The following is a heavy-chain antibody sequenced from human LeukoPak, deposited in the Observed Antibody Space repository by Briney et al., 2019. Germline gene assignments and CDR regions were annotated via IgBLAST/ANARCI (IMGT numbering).Heavy chain of an antibody. J-gene: IGHJ4*02. CDR2: INPNSGGT. D-gene: IGHD3-10*01. V-gene: IGHV1-2*02. CDR3: ARARYYYGSGSYYNPLYDFDY. CDR1: GYTFTGYY. Sequence: AASVKVSCKASGYTFTGYYMHWVRQAPGQGLEWMGWINPNSGGTNYAQKFQGRVTMTRDTSISTAYMELSRLRSDDTAVYCCARARYYYGSGSYYNPLYDFDYWGQGTLVTVSS.